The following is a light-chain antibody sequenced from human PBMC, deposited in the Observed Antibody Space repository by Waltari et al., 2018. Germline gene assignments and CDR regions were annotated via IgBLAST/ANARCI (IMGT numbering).Light chain of an antibody. CDR2: WAS. CDR1: QTILYSPTNRNY. V-gene: IGKV4-1*01. Sequence: DFVITQSPDSLAVSLGERATINCKSSQTILYSPTNRNYLAWYQQRPGQPPKLLIYWASVRASGVPDRFSGSGSGTDFTLTISSLQPEDVAVYYCQQYITTLTFGGGTKVEIK. J-gene: IGKJ4*01. CDR3: QQYITTLT.